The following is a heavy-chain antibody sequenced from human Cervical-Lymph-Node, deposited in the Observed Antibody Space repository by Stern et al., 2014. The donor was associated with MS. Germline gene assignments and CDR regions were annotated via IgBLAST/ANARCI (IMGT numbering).Heavy chain of an antibody. V-gene: IGHV1-46*01. D-gene: IGHD3-10*01. Sequence: VQLVESGAEVKKPGASVKVSCKASGYTFTRYYVHWVRQAPGQGLEWMGIINPIGGRTNYTQRFQGRVTMTRDTSTSTVYMEMSSLRSEDTAVYYCARVGSGSVSHYWGQGTLVTVSS. CDR2: INPIGGRT. CDR3: ARVGSGSVSHY. CDR1: GYTFTRYY. J-gene: IGHJ4*02.